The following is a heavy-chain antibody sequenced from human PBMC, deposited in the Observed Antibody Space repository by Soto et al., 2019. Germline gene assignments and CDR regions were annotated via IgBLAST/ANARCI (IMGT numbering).Heavy chain of an antibody. V-gene: IGHV5-51*01. CDR1: GYSFTSYW. CDR3: ARIIAVAKKRDPPPFFVY. D-gene: IGHD6-19*01. Sequence: PGESLKISCKGSGYSFTSYWIGWVRQMPGKGLAWTAIIYPGDSDTRYSPYSQGQVTISADKSTSTAYLHRRSLKASDTTTSSCARIIAVAKKRDPPPFFVYWGQGTLVTVS. CDR2: IYPGDSDT. J-gene: IGHJ4*02.